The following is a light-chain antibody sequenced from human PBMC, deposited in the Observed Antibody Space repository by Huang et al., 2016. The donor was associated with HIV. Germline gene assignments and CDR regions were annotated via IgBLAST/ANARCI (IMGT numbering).Light chain of an antibody. CDR3: QQRSNWPPLT. Sequence: EIVLTQSPATLSLSPGDRATLSCRASQSVSRYLAWYQQKPGQAPRLLVYEASNRATGIPARFSGSGSGTDFTLTISSLEPEDFAVYYCQQRSNWPPLTFGGGTKVEIK. J-gene: IGKJ4*01. V-gene: IGKV3-11*01. CDR2: EAS. CDR1: QSVSRY.